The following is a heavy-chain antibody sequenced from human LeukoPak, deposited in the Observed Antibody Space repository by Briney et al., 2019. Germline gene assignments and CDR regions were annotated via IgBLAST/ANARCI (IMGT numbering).Heavy chain of an antibody. CDR1: GYTLTELS. J-gene: IGHJ6*02. Sequence: AASVKVSCKVSGYTLTELSMHWVRQAPGKGLEWMGGFDPEDGETIYAQKFQGRVTMTEDTSTDTAYMELSSLRSEDTAVYYCARDMRESDGYCSGGSCPRYYYYYGMDVWGQGTTVTVSS. CDR3: ARDMRESDGYCSGGSCPRYYYYYGMDV. D-gene: IGHD2-15*01. V-gene: IGHV1-24*01. CDR2: FDPEDGET.